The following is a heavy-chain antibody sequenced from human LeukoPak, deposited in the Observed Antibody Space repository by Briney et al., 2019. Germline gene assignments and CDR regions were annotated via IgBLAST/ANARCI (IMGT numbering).Heavy chain of an antibody. D-gene: IGHD3-16*01. CDR2: INHSGNT. CDR3: ASRASKRPLGY. Sequence: SETLSLTCAVSGGSFSDYYWNWIRQSPGKGLEWIGEINHSGNTEFNSSLESRVTISVDTSKSQFSLKLNSMTAADTAVYWCASRASKRPLGYWGQGTLVTVSP. CDR1: GGSFSDYY. V-gene: IGHV4-34*01. J-gene: IGHJ4*02.